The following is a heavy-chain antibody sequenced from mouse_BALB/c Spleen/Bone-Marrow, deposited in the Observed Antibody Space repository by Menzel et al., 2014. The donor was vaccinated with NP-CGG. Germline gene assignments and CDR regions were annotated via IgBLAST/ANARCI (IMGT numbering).Heavy chain of an antibody. V-gene: IGHV1-7*01. J-gene: IGHJ4*01. D-gene: IGHD1-1*01. CDR3: ARGDYYGKGGAMDY. Sequence: QVQLKQSGAELAKPGASVKMSCKASGYTFTRYWIHWVKPGPGQGLEWIGYINPSTGYTEYNQKFKDKATLTADKSSSTAHMQLSSLASEDSAVYYCARGDYYGKGGAMDYWGQGTSVTVSS. CDR1: GYTFTRYW. CDR2: INPSTGYT.